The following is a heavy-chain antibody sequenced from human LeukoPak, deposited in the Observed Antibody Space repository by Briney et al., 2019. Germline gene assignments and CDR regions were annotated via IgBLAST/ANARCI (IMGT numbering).Heavy chain of an antibody. Sequence: GGSLRLSCAASGFTFSSYSMNWVRQAPGKGLEWVSSISSSSSYIYYADSVKGRFTISRDNAKNSLYLQMNSLRAEDTAVYYCARDFFYGDYVYSKGGLDYWGQGTLVTVSS. CDR3: ARDFFYGDYVYSKGGLDY. V-gene: IGHV3-21*01. CDR2: ISSSSSYI. D-gene: IGHD4-17*01. CDR1: GFTFSSYS. J-gene: IGHJ4*02.